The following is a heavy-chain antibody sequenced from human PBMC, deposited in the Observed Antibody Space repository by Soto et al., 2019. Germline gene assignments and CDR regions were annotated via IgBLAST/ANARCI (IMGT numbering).Heavy chain of an antibody. CDR1: GFSFDDYA. D-gene: IGHD4-17*01. CDR2: ISSNSGSV. J-gene: IGHJ4*02. CDR3: AKDALTAVGFHFDF. Sequence: EVQLVESGGGLVQPGGSLRLSCAASGFSFDDYAMHWVRQAPGKGLEWVSGISSNSGSVGYADSVKGRFTISRDNSKHSLYLEMSSLKPEDTALYYCAKDALTAVGFHFDFWGQGTLVTVSS. V-gene: IGHV3-9*01.